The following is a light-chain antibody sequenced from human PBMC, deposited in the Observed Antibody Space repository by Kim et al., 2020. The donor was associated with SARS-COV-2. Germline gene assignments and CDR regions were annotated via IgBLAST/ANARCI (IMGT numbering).Light chain of an antibody. CDR3: HRYGSSPRT. J-gene: IGKJ1*01. Sequence: PRDSATLTCSDRQCIRHSDLGPYHQKPGPAPRPLICDASSRATGIPDRFSGSGSGTDFTLTISRLEPDDFAVYYCHRYGSSPRTFGQGTKVDIK. V-gene: IGKV3-20*01. CDR2: DAS. CDR1: QCIRHSD.